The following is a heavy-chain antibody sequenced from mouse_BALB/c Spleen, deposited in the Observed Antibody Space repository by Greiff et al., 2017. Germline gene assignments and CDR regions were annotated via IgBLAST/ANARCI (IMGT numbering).Heavy chain of an antibody. D-gene: IGHD1-2*01. V-gene: IGHV14-3*02. CDR3: AIQYYGYRPIMDY. CDR2: IDPANGNT. J-gene: IGHJ4*01. Sequence: VQLQQSGAELVKPGASVKLSCTASGFNIKDTYMHWVKQRPEQGLEWIGRIDPANGNTKYDPKFQGKATITADTSSNTAYLQLSSLTSEDTAVYYCAIQYYGYRPIMDYWGQGTSVTVSS. CDR1: GFNIKDTY.